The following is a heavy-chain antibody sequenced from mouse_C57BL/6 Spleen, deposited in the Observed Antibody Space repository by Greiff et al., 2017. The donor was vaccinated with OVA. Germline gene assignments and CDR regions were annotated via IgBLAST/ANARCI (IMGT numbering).Heavy chain of an antibody. CDR2: IWSGGST. V-gene: IGHV2-2*01. D-gene: IGHD4-1*01. Sequence: VKLMESGPGLVQPSQSLSITCTVSGFSLTSYGVHWVRQSPGKGLEWLGVIWSGGSTDYNAAFISRLGISKDNSKSQVFFKMNSLQADDTDIYYCARDGTGAMDYWGQGTSVTVSS. CDR1: GFSLTSYG. CDR3: ARDGTGAMDY. J-gene: IGHJ4*01.